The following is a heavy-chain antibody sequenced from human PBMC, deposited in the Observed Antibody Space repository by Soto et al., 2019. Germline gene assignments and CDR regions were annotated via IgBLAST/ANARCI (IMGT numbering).Heavy chain of an antibody. CDR1: GGSISSYY. D-gene: IGHD2-2*02. Sequence: SETLSLTCTVSGGSISSYYWSWIRQPPGKGLEWIGYIYYSGSTNYNPSLRSRVTISVDTSKNQFSLKLSSVTAADTAVYYCARALHCSSTSCYIRGGPYNWFDPWGQGTLVTVSS. J-gene: IGHJ5*02. V-gene: IGHV4-59*01. CDR2: IYYSGST. CDR3: ARALHCSSTSCYIRGGPYNWFDP.